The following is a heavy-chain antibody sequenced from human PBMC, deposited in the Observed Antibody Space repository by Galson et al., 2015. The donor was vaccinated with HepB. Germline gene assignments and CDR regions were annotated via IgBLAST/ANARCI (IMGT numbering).Heavy chain of an antibody. D-gene: IGHD3-10*01. Sequence: QSGAEVKKPGESLRISCQASGYSFSSYYIGWVRQMPGKGLEWMGRIDPSDSYTDYSPSFRGHVTFSADKSITTAYLQWSSLKASDTAMYYCASRHSYFRSGTWYNVSDYWGQGTLVTVSS. V-gene: IGHV5-10-1*01. J-gene: IGHJ4*02. CDR1: GYSFSSYY. CDR2: IDPSDSYT. CDR3: ASRHSYFRSGTWYNVSDY.